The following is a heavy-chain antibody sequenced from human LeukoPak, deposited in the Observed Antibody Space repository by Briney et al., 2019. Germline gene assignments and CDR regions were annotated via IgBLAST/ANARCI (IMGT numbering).Heavy chain of an antibody. CDR3: ARARWTSTVTTYYLDY. CDR2: INAGNGKT. CDR1: GYMFSDYA. J-gene: IGHJ4*02. D-gene: IGHD4-17*01. Sequence: ASVKVSCTASGYMFSDYAIQWVRQAPGQGLEWMGWINAGNGKTKYSQKFQGRVTITRETSASTAYVELSGLRSEDTAVYYCARARWTSTVTTYYLDYWGQGTLVTVSP. V-gene: IGHV1-3*01.